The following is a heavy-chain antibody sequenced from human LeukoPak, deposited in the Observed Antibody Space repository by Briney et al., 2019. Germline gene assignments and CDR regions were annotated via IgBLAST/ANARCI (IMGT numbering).Heavy chain of an antibody. CDR3: ARGGSYGDYVFNY. D-gene: IGHD4-17*01. CDR1: GFTFSSYA. Sequence: GRSLRLSCAASGFTFSSYAMHWVRQAPGKGLEWVAVISYDRSNKYYADSVKGRFTISRDNSKNTLYLQMNSLRAEDTAVYYCARGGSYGDYVFNYWGQGTLVTVSS. V-gene: IGHV3-30-3*01. J-gene: IGHJ4*02. CDR2: ISYDRSNK.